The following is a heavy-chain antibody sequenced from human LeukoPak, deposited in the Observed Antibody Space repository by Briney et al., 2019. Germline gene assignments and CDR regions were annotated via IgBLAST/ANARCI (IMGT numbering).Heavy chain of an antibody. J-gene: IGHJ5*02. D-gene: IGHD3-22*01. Sequence: GASVKVCCKASGYTFTGYYMHWVRQAPGQGLEWMGWINPNSGGTNYAQKFQGRVTMTRDTSISTAYMELSRLRSDDTAVYYCARDGSGYINWFDRWGQGTLVTVSS. CDR2: INPNSGGT. V-gene: IGHV1-2*02. CDR3: ARDGSGYINWFDR. CDR1: GYTFTGYY.